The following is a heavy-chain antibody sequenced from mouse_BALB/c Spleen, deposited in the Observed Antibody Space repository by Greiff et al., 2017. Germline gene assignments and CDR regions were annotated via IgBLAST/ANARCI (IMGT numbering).Heavy chain of an antibody. CDR3: AREYQAWFAY. Sequence: EVQVVESGGGLVQPGGSLKLSCAASGFTFSSYGMSWVRQTPDKRLELVATINSNGGSTYYPDSVKGRFTISRDNAKNTLYLQMSSLKSEDTAMYYCAREYQAWFAYWGQGTLVTVSA. J-gene: IGHJ3*01. D-gene: IGHD5-1*01. CDR2: INSNGGST. V-gene: IGHV5-6-3*01. CDR1: GFTFSSYG.